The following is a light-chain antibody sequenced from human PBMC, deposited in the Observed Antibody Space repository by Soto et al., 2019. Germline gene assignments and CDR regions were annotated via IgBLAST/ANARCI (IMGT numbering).Light chain of an antibody. CDR2: TTN. V-gene: IGLV1-44*01. Sequence: QAVVTQPHSASGTPGQRVTISCSGSSSNIGTSSVHCFQQLPGTAPKLLISTTNQRPSGVPERFSGSKSGTSASLAISGLQSEDEADYYCAAWDDSLNGHVFGTGTKLTVL. CDR3: AAWDDSLNGHV. CDR1: SSNIGTSS. J-gene: IGLJ1*01.